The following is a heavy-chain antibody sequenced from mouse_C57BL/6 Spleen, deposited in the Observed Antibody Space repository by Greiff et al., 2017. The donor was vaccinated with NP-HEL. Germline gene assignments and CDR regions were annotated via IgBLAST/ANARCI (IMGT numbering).Heavy chain of an antibody. J-gene: IGHJ4*01. D-gene: IGHD2-1*01. CDR1: GYTFTSYW. CDR2: IDPSDSET. Sequence: QVQLQQSGAELVRPGSSVKLSCKASGYTFTSYWMHWVKQRPIQGLEWIGNIDPSDSETHYNQKFKDKATLTVDKSSSTAYMQLSSLTSEDSAVYYCAKAPYGNNAMDYWGQGTSVTVSS. CDR3: AKAPYGNNAMDY. V-gene: IGHV1-52*01.